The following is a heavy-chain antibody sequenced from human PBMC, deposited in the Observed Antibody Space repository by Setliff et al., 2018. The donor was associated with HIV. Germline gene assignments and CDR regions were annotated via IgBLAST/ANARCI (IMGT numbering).Heavy chain of an antibody. V-gene: IGHV1-69*13. J-gene: IGHJ4*02. Sequence: SVKVSCKASGGTFSSYAISWVRQAPGQGLEWMGGIIPIFGTANYAQKFQGRVTITADESTSTAYMELSSLRSEDAAVYYCARARRSSMVRGTYFDYWGQGTLVTVSS. D-gene: IGHD3-10*01. CDR1: GGTFSSYA. CDR3: ARARRSSMVRGTYFDY. CDR2: IIPIFGTA.